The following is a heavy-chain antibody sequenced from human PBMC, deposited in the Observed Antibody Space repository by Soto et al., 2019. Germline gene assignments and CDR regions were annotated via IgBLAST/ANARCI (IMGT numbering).Heavy chain of an antibody. V-gene: IGHV4-39*01. CDR3: ARQKGFEYYYYYGMDV. D-gene: IGHD3-10*01. J-gene: IGHJ6*02. Sequence: PSETLSLTCTVSGGSISSSSYYWGWIRQPPGKGLEWIGSIYYSGSTYYNPSLKSRVTISVDTSKNQFSLKLSSVTAADTAVYYCARQKGFEYYYYYGMDVWGQGTTVTVSS. CDR2: IYYSGST. CDR1: GGSISSSSYY.